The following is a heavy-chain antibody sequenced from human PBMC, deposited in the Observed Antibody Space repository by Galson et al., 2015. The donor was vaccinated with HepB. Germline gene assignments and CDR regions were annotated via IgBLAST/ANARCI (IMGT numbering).Heavy chain of an antibody. Sequence: SLRLSCAASGFTFSIYAVNWVRQVPGMGLEWVSAITSSTTTYYANSVKSRFTISRDNSKNTVYLQMNSLRAEDTAVYYCALRLSTWGQGTPVTVSS. CDR1: GFTFSIYA. J-gene: IGHJ5*02. D-gene: IGHD3-16*01. CDR3: ALRLST. CDR2: ITSSTTT. V-gene: IGHV3-23*01.